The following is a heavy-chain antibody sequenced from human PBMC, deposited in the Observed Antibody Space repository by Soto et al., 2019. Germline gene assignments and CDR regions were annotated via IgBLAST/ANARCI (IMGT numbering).Heavy chain of an antibody. CDR1: GYTFTSYS. J-gene: IGHJ6*02. CDR2: INAGNGNT. D-gene: IGHD2-2*01. Sequence: ASVNVSCKSSGYTFTSYSIHWVRQAPGQRLEWMGWINAGNGNTKYSQKFQGRVTITRDTSASTAYMELSSLRSEDTAVYYCASVDCSSTSCNYYYYGMDVWGQGTTVTVSS. V-gene: IGHV1-3*01. CDR3: ASVDCSSTSCNYYYYGMDV.